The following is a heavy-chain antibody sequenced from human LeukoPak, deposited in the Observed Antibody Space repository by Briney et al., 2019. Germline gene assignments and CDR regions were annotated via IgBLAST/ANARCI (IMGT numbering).Heavy chain of an antibody. Sequence: GGSLRLSCAASGFTSSSYAMHWVRQAPGKGLEWVAVISYDGSNKYYADSAKGRFTISRDNSKNTLYLQMNSLRAEDTAVYYCPTVTTIFDYWGQGTLVTVSS. CDR2: ISYDGSNK. CDR1: GFTSSSYA. V-gene: IGHV3-30-3*01. CDR3: PTVTTIFDY. J-gene: IGHJ4*02. D-gene: IGHD4-11*01.